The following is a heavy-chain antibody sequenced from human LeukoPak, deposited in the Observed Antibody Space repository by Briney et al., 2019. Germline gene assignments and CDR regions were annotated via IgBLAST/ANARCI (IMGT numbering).Heavy chain of an antibody. CDR2: ISGSGSGGTT. D-gene: IGHD3-3*01. J-gene: IGHJ4*02. V-gene: IGHV3-23*01. CDR1: GFTFSSYA. CDR3: AKVGFSEMEWLLYSDH. Sequence: GGSLRLSCAASGFTFSSYAMTWVRQAPGKGLEWVSLISGSGSGGTTHYTDSVKGRFTISRDNSKNTLYLQMNSLRAEDTAVYYCAKVGFSEMEWLLYSDHWGQGTLVTVSS.